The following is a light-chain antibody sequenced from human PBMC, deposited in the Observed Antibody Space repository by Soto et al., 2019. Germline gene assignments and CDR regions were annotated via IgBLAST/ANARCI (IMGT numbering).Light chain of an antibody. CDR2: EVS. CDR3: ISYTSKSTWL. J-gene: IGLJ2*01. V-gene: IGLV2-14*01. CDR1: SSDVGGYNY. Sequence: QSALTQPASVSGSPGQSITISCTGTSSDVGGYNYVSWFQQHPGIVPKLVIYEVSNRPSGVSNRFSGSKSVNTASLTISGLQSEDEAYYYCISYTSKSTWLFGGGTKLTVL.